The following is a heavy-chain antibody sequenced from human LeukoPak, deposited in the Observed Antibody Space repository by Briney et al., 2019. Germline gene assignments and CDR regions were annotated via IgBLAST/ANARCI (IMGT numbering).Heavy chain of an antibody. V-gene: IGHV4-34*01. D-gene: IGHD3-10*01. CDR2: INHSGST. J-gene: IGHJ6*02. CDR1: GGSFSGYY. CDR3: ARAQRLWSYYGSGSYLNYYYYGMDV. Sequence: SETLSLTCAVYGGSFSGYYWSWIRQPPGKGLEWIGEINHSGSTNYNPSLKSRVTISVDTSKNQSSLKLSSVTAADTAVYYCARAQRLWSYYGSGSYLNYYYYGMDVWGQGTTVTVSS.